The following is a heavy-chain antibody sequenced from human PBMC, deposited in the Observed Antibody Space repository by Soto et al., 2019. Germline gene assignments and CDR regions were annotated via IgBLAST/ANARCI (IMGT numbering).Heavy chain of an antibody. CDR1: GFTFSRSV. J-gene: IGHJ4*02. CDR3: AKTYYDFEHGYQFDY. Sequence: REYLRHSCGASGFTFSRSVMSWVRQAPGKGLEWVSSVTGNPGSAYYAHSVKGRFTISRENSRKTLSLQMNSLRAEDTALYYFAKTYYDFEHGYQFDYWGQGSLVTVS. V-gene: IGHV3-23*01. CDR2: VTGNPGSA. D-gene: IGHD3-3*01.